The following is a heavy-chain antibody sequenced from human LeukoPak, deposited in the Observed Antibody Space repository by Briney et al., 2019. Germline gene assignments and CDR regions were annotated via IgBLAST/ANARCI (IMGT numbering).Heavy chain of an antibody. Sequence: GGSLRLSCAASGFTFSSYSMNWVRQAPGKGLEWVSSISSSSSYIYYADSVKGRFTISRDNAKNSLYLQMNSLRAEDTAVYYCARDGDGGYPRFRFDPWGQGTLVTVSS. CDR3: ARDGDGGYPRFRFDP. CDR1: GFTFSSYS. J-gene: IGHJ5*02. V-gene: IGHV3-21*01. CDR2: ISSSSSYI. D-gene: IGHD5-24*01.